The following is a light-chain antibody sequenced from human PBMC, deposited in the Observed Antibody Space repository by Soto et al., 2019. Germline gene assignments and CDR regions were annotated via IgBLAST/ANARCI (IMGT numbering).Light chain of an antibody. CDR3: QQYGSSGT. V-gene: IGKV3-20*01. CDR1: QSVSSN. Sequence: EIVVAQCPTTLSVSPGERATLSSRASQSVSSNLAWYQQKPGQAPRLLIYGASTRATGIPARFSGSGSGTDFTLTISRLEPEDFAVYYCQQYGSSGTFGQGTKV. J-gene: IGKJ1*01. CDR2: GAS.